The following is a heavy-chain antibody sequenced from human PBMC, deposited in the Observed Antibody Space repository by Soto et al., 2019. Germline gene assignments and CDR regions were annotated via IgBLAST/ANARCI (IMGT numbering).Heavy chain of an antibody. J-gene: IGHJ3*02. Sequence: SETLSLTCTVSGGSISSYYWSWIRQPPGKGLEWIGYIYYSGSTNYNPSLKSRVTISVDTSKNQFSLKLSSVTAADTAVYYCARVEPADAFDIWGQGTTVTVSS. V-gene: IGHV4-59*01. CDR1: GGSISSYY. CDR2: IYYSGST. CDR3: ARVEPADAFDI.